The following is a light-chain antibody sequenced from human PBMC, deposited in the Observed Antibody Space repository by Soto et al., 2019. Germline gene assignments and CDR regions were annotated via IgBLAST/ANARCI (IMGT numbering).Light chain of an antibody. V-gene: IGKV1-5*01. J-gene: IGKJ1*01. Sequence: DIQMTQSPSTLSASVGDRVTITCRASQPISNRLAWYQQKPGKAPKVLIYDASSLESGVPSRFSGSGSGTESILIISRLQPDDFATYWCQHYGGMWTFGQGTKVDIK. CDR3: QHYGGMWT. CDR2: DAS. CDR1: QPISNR.